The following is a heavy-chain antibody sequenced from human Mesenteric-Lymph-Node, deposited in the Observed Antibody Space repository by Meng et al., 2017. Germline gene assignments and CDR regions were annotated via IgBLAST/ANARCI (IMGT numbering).Heavy chain of an antibody. CDR1: GFSFDDYT. D-gene: IGHD6-19*01. CDR2: ISWDGGST. Sequence: GESLKISCAASGFSFDDYTMHWVRQPPGKGLEWVSLISWDGGSTYYADSVKGRFTIPRDNSKNSLYLQMKSLRIEDTAFYYCAKDYNSDTSGWYEYWGQGTLVTVSS. J-gene: IGHJ4*02. V-gene: IGHV3-43*01. CDR3: AKDYNSDTSGWYEY.